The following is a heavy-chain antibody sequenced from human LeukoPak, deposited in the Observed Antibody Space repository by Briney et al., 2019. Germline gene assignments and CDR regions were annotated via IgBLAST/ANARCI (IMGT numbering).Heavy chain of an antibody. CDR3: AKGGTRGYSSGYCMDV. D-gene: IGHD5-18*01. J-gene: IGHJ6*02. CDR1: GFTFSSYA. Sequence: GGSLRLSCEASGFTFSSYAMSWVRQAPGKGLEWVSCISGSGVTTYHADSVKGRFTISGDNSKNTLFLQMNSLRVEDTAVYYCAKGGTRGYSSGYCMDVWGQGTTVTVSS. V-gene: IGHV3-23*01. CDR2: ISGSGVTT.